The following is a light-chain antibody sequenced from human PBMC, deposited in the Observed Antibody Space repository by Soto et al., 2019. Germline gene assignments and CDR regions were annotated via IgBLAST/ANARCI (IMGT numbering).Light chain of an antibody. CDR1: QRLSASD. CDR3: QQYGSSPLIT. V-gene: IGKV3-20*01. Sequence: EIVMTQSPATVSVSPGERATLSCRASQRLSASDIAWYQQKPGQAPKFLIYGVSSRATGIPDRFSGSGSGTDFTLTISRLEPEDFAVYHCQQYGSSPLITFGQGTRLEIK. J-gene: IGKJ5*01. CDR2: GVS.